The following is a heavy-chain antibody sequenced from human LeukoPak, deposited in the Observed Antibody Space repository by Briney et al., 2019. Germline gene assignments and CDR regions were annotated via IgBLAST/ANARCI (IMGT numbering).Heavy chain of an antibody. J-gene: IGHJ4*02. CDR1: GGSFSGYY. V-gene: IGHV4-34*01. CDR2: INHSGIT. Sequence: SETLSLTCAVYGGSFSGYYWSWIRQPPGKGLEWIGEINHSGITNYNPSLKSRVTISVDTSKNQFSLKLSSVTAADTAVYYCARGFSRYCSSTSCYMMGYYFDYWGQGTLVTVSS. D-gene: IGHD2-2*02. CDR3: ARGFSRYCSSTSCYMMGYYFDY.